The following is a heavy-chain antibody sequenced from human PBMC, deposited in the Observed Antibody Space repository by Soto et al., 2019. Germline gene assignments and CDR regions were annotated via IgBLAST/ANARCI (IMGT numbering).Heavy chain of an antibody. Sequence: PGGSLRLSCAASGFTFSDYYMSWIRQAPGKGLEWVSYISSSGSTIYYADSVKGRFTISRDNAKNSLYLQMNSLRAEDTAVYYCARAGVSRQIAARPYYFDYWGQGTLVTVSS. J-gene: IGHJ4*02. CDR2: ISSSGSTI. CDR1: GFTFSDYY. CDR3: ARAGVSRQIAARPYYFDY. D-gene: IGHD6-6*01. V-gene: IGHV3-11*01.